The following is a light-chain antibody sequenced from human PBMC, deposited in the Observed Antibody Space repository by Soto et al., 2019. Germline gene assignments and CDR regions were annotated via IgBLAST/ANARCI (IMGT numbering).Light chain of an antibody. CDR3: QQYNNWPPT. Sequence: EIVLTQSQPSLSVSALARVTLXWRASQSVSSRLAWYQQKPGQSPRLLIYGASTRATGIPARFSGSGSGTEFTLTISSLQSEDFAVYYCQQYNNWPPTFGQGTRLEIK. J-gene: IGKJ5*01. CDR1: QSVSSR. V-gene: IGKV3-15*01. CDR2: GAS.